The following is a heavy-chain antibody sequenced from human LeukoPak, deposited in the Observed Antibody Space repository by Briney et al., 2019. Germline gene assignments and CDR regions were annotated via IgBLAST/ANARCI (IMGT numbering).Heavy chain of an antibody. CDR1: GGSISSYY. V-gene: IGHV4-59*08. D-gene: IGHD1-26*01. Sequence: SETQSLTCTVSGGSISSYYWSWIRQPPGKGLEWIGYIYYSGSTNYNPSLKSRVTISVDTSKNQFSLKLSSVTAADTAVYYCARWPPGGSLDYWGQGTLVTVSS. CDR2: IYYSGST. J-gene: IGHJ4*02. CDR3: ARWPPGGSLDY.